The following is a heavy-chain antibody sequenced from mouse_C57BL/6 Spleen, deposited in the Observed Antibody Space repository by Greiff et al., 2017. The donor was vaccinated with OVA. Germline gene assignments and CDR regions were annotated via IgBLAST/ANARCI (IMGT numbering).Heavy chain of an antibody. V-gene: IGHV1-82*01. Sequence: QVQLQQSGPELVKPGASVKISCKASGYAFSSSWMNWVKQRPGKGLEWIGRIYPGDGDTNYNGKFKGKATLTADKSSSTAYMQLSSLTSEDSAVYFCARGIYYDSFFDVWGTGTTVTVSS. CDR3: ARGIYYDSFFDV. CDR1: GYAFSSSW. D-gene: IGHD2-4*01. CDR2: IYPGDGDT. J-gene: IGHJ1*03.